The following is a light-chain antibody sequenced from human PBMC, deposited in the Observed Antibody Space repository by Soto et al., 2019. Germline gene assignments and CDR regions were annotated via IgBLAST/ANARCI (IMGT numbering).Light chain of an antibody. CDR1: SSDVGGYSR. V-gene: IGLV2-14*01. CDR2: EVS. CDR3: NSYTSSNTRV. J-gene: IGLJ1*01. Sequence: QSALTQPAPVSGSPGQSITISCTGTSSDVGGYSRVSWYQHHPGKAPKLMIYEVSDRPSGVSNRFSGSKSGNTASLTISGLQAEDEADYYCNSYTSSNTRVFGTGTKVTVL.